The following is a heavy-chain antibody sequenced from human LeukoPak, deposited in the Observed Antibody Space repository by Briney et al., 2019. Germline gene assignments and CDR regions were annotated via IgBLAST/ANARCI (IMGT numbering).Heavy chain of an antibody. CDR3: ARTHSNCSGGSCYRVYCYYYMDV. D-gene: IGHD2-15*01. Sequence: ASVKVSCKASGYTFTSYAMNWVRQAPGQGLEWMGWINTNTGNPTYAQGFTGRFVFSLDTSVSTAYLQISSLKAEDTAVYYCARTHSNCSGGSCYRVYCYYYMDVWGKGTTVTVSS. J-gene: IGHJ6*03. CDR2: INTNTGNP. CDR1: GYTFTSYA. V-gene: IGHV7-4-1*02.